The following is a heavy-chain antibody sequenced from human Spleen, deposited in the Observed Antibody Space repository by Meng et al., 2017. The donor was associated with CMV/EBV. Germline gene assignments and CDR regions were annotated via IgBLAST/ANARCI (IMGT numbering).Heavy chain of an antibody. CDR2: ISYDGSNN. J-gene: IGHJ4*02. CDR1: GFTFSRCA. CDR3: AKIAAAGAFDY. Sequence: SCAASGFTFSRCAMHWVRQAPGQGLEWVAGISYDGSNNSYADSVKGRFTISRDNSKNTLYLQMNSLRAEDTAVYYCAKIAAAGAFDYWGQGTLVTVSS. V-gene: IGHV3-30*04. D-gene: IGHD6-13*01.